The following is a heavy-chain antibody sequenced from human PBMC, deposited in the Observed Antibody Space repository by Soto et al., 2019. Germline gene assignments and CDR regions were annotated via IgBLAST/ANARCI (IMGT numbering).Heavy chain of an antibody. CDR2: ILYDGSNH. J-gene: IGHJ6*02. CDR3: AKSTLDHYYYYGMEV. CDR1: GFIFSRYD. V-gene: IGHV3-30*18. Sequence: QVQLVESGGGVVQPGRSLRLSCAASGFIFSRYDMHWVRQAPGKGLEWVAVILYDGSNHYYADSVKGRFTVSRDNSKNALHLQTNSLRAEDTAAYYCAKSTLDHYYYYGMEVWGQGTTVTVSS.